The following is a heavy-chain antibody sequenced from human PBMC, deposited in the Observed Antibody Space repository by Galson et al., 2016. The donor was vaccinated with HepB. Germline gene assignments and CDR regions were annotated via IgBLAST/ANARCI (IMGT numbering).Heavy chain of an antibody. CDR3: ARRRHRGDDRGYYYYMDV. J-gene: IGHJ6*03. Sequence: ETLSLTCTVPGGSVTSGSYYWSWIRQPPGKGLEWIGYIFNSGSTNYNPSLRSRVTISADTSKNQYSLRLSSVTAADTAVYYCARRRHRGDDRGYYYYMDVWGTGTTVTVSS. CDR1: GGSVTSGSYY. CDR2: IFNSGST. V-gene: IGHV4-61*01. D-gene: IGHD5-12*01.